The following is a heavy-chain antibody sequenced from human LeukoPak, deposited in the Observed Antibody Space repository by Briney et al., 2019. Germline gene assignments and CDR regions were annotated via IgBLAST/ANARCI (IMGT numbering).Heavy chain of an antibody. Sequence: SETLSLICTVSGYFISSGYYWGWIRQPPGKGLEWIGSIYHSGSTYYNPCLKSRLTISVDTSKNQFSLKLSSVTAADTAVYYCARGAAPMDVWGKGTTVIVSS. CDR2: IYHSGST. D-gene: IGHD6-6*01. V-gene: IGHV4-38-2*02. J-gene: IGHJ6*03. CDR1: GYFISSGYY. CDR3: ARGAAPMDV.